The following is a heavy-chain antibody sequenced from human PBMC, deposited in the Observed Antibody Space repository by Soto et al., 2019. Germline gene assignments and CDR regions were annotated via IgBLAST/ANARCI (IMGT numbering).Heavy chain of an antibody. V-gene: IGHV3-48*01. CDR3: ARVTYCSGGSCYATTGY. J-gene: IGHJ4*02. CDR1: GFTFSSYS. CDR2: ISSSSSTI. D-gene: IGHD2-15*01. Sequence: GGSLRLSCAASGFTFSSYSMNWVRQAPGKGLEWVSYISSSSSTIYYADSVKGRFTISRDNAKNSLYLQMNSLRAEDTAVYYCARVTYCSGGSCYATTGYWGQGTLVTVSS.